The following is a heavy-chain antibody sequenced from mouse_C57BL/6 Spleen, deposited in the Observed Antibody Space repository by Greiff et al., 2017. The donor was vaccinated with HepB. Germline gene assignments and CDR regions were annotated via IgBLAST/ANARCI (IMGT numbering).Heavy chain of an antibody. J-gene: IGHJ2*01. D-gene: IGHD1-2*01. CDR2: IYPRSGNT. Sequence: QVQLKQSGAELARPGASVKLSCKASGYTFTSYGISWVKQRTGQGLEWIGEIYPRSGNTYYNEKFKGKATLTADKSSSTAYMELRSLTSEDSAVYFCARGALLRHFDYWGQGTTLTVSS. CDR1: GYTFTSYG. V-gene: IGHV1-81*01. CDR3: ARGALLRHFDY.